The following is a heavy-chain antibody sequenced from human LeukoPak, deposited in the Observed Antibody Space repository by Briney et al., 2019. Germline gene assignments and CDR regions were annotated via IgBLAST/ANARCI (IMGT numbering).Heavy chain of an antibody. CDR2: ISGSGGST. CDR1: GFTFSSYA. Sequence: GGSLRLSCAASGFTFSSYAMSWVRQAPGKGLEWVSAISGSGGSTYYADSVKGRFTISRDNSKNTLYLQMNSLRAEDTAVYYCAKVMFDFWSGCHPSYYYYGMDVWGQGTTVTVSS. D-gene: IGHD3-3*01. V-gene: IGHV3-23*01. J-gene: IGHJ6*02. CDR3: AKVMFDFWSGCHPSYYYYGMDV.